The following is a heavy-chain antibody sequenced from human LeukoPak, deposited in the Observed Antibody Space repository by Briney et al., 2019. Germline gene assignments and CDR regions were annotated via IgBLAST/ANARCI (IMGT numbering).Heavy chain of an antibody. CDR2: VDPNGTT. Sequence: SETLSLTCAVYGGAFSGYSWSWIRQPPGKGLEWIGEVDPNGTTNYNPSLKSRVTVSVDTSKNQFSLNLKSVTAADTAVYYCARGAVVKTYYYYYYGMDVWGQGTTVTVSS. J-gene: IGHJ6*02. CDR3: ARGAVVKTYYYYYYGMDV. V-gene: IGHV4-34*01. CDR1: GGAFSGYS. D-gene: IGHD4-23*01.